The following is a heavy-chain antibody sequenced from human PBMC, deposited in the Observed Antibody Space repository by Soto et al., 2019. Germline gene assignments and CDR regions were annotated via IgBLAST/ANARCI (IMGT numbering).Heavy chain of an antibody. CDR1: GFSFSSNW. D-gene: IGHD2-21*01. J-gene: IGHJ4*02. CDR3: ARDGEGF. V-gene: IGHV3-74*01. Sequence: EVQLVESGGGFVQPGGSLRLSCAASGFSFSSNWMHWVRRVPGRGLVWVSRINTDGSITDYVDSMKGRFTVSRDNVKNTMYLQMNSLRVEDTAVYYCARDGEGFWGQGTLVTVSS. CDR2: INTDGSIT.